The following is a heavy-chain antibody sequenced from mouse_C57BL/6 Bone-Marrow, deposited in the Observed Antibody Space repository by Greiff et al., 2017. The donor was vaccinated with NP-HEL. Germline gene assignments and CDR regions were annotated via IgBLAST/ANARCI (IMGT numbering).Heavy chain of an antibody. CDR2: IYPGDGDT. CDR3: ARSRDYFDY. J-gene: IGHJ2*01. CDR1: GYAFSSSW. Sequence: QVQLQQSGPELVKPGASVKISCKASGYAFSSSWMNWVKQRPGKGLEWIGRIYPGDGDTNYNGKFKGKATLTADKSSSTADMQLSSLTSEDSAVYFCARSRDYFDYWGQGTTLTVSS. V-gene: IGHV1-82*01.